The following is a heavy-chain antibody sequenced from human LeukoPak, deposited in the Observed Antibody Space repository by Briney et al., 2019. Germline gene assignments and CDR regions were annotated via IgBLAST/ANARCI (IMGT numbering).Heavy chain of an antibody. D-gene: IGHD1-26*01. Sequence: SQTLSLTCTVSGGSISSSGNYWNWIRQYPGKGLEWIGYIDYSGSAYYNLSLRSRVTISIGKSKNQFSLKLSSVTAADMAVYFCARGLGTYYSFLSGWFDPWGQGTLVTVSS. CDR2: IDYSGSA. CDR3: ARGLGTYYSFLSGWFDP. J-gene: IGHJ5*02. V-gene: IGHV4-31*03. CDR1: GGSISSSGNY.